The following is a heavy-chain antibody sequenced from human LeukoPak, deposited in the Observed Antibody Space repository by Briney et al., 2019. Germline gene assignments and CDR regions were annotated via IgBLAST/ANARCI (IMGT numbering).Heavy chain of an antibody. Sequence: GGSLRLSCAASGFMFSAYGMHWVRQAPGKGLEWVAVISYDGSNKYYADSVKDRFTISRDNSKNTLYLQMNSLRAEDTAVYYCARGSGYSYAFTGRERTKSRLDYWGQGTLVTVSS. CDR1: GFMFSAYG. CDR3: ARGSGYSYAFTGRERTKSRLDY. J-gene: IGHJ4*02. D-gene: IGHD3-16*01. V-gene: IGHV3-30*19. CDR2: ISYDGSNK.